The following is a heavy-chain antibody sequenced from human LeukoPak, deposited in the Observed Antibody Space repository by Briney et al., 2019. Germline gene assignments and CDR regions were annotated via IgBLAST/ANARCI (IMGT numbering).Heavy chain of an antibody. D-gene: IGHD3-10*02. CDR3: GTYLTGLGSGSYYNA. Sequence: ASVKVSCKVSGYTLTELSMHWLRQAPAKGLEGMGGFDPEDGETIYARTFQDSVTMTEDTSTDTAYMELSSLRSEDTAVYYCGTYLTGLGSGSYYNAWGQGTLVTVSS. J-gene: IGHJ4*02. V-gene: IGHV1-24*01. CDR2: FDPEDGET. CDR1: GYTLTELS.